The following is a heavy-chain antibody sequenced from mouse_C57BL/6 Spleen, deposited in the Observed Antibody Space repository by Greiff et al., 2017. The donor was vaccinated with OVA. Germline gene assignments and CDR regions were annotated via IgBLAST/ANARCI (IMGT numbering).Heavy chain of an antibody. CDR3: TRGADWDWFAY. CDR1: GFTFSSYA. Sequence: DVMLVESGEGLVKPGGSLKLSCAASGFTFSSYAMSWVRQTPEKRLEWVAYISSGGEYIYYADTVKGRFTISRDNARNTLYLQMSSLKSEDTAMYYWTRGADWDWFAYWGQGTLVTVSA. D-gene: IGHD4-1*01. J-gene: IGHJ3*01. V-gene: IGHV5-9-1*02. CDR2: ISSGGEYI.